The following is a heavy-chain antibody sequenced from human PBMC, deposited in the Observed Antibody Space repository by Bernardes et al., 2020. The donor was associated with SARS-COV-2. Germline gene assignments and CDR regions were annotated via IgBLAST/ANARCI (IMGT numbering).Heavy chain of an antibody. CDR2: IYFTGRT. CDR3: ARGYAYYSDTTGNDPYVSFEV. J-gene: IGHJ3*01. Sequence: SETLSLTCTVSGDSITSNYWGWIRQPPGKGLEWIGDIYFTGRTNYNPSLKSRVTISVATSKKVFSLNLRSVAAADTAVYYCARGYAYYSDTTGNDPYVSFEVWGEGTTVTVSS. V-gene: IGHV4-59*01. D-gene: IGHD3-22*01. CDR1: GDSITSNY.